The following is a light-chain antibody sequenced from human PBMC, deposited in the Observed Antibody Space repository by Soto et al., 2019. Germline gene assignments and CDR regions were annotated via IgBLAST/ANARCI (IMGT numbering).Light chain of an antibody. CDR3: CSYAGSRTFVV. Sequence: QSALTQPASVSGSPGQSITISCTGTSSDVGSYNLVSWYQQHPGKAPKLMIYGGSYRPSGVSNRFSGSKSGNTASLTISGLQAEDEADYYCCSYAGSRTFVVFGGGTKLTVL. CDR1: SSDVGSYNL. CDR2: GGS. V-gene: IGLV2-23*03. J-gene: IGLJ2*01.